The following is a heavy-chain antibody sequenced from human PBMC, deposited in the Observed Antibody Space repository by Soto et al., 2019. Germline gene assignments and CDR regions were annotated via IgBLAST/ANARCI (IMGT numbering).Heavy chain of an antibody. CDR1: GYTFTTFW. J-gene: IGHJ5*02. CDR2: VDPRDSYV. D-gene: IGHD2-8*01. CDR3: ARIYCTTTTCDSWFDP. V-gene: IGHV5-10-1*01. Sequence: PGESQKISCTGFGYTFTTFWISWVRQMPGKGLEWLGRVDPRDSYVTYNPSFEGHVTISADKSISTAYLQWGSLKASDTAMYFCARIYCTTTTCDSWFDPWGQGTLVTVSS.